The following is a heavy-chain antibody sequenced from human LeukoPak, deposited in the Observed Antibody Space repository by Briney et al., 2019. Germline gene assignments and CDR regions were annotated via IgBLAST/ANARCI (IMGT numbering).Heavy chain of an antibody. J-gene: IGHJ6*02. CDR3: AKGAAAGRRYYYYGMDV. V-gene: IGHV3-23*01. Sequence: PGGSLRLSCAASGFTFSSYAMSWVRQAPGKGLEWVSAISGSGGSTYYADSVKGRFTISRDNSENTLYLQMNSLRAEDTAVYYCAKGAAAGRRYYYYGMDVWGQGTTVTVSS. CDR2: ISGSGGST. D-gene: IGHD6-13*01. CDR1: GFTFSSYA.